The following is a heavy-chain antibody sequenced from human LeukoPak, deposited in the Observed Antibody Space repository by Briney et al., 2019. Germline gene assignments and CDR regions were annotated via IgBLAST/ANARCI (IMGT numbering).Heavy chain of an antibody. D-gene: IGHD3-3*01. CDR1: GFTFSSYA. CDR2: ISWNSGSI. V-gene: IGHV3-9*01. Sequence: GGSLRLSCAASGFTFSSYAMSWVRQAPGKGLEWVSGISWNSGSIGYADSVKGRFTISRDNAKNSLYLQMNSLRAEDTALYYCAKGFRFWSGYYPDYYYYGMDVWGQGTTVTVSS. J-gene: IGHJ6*02. CDR3: AKGFRFWSGYYPDYYYYGMDV.